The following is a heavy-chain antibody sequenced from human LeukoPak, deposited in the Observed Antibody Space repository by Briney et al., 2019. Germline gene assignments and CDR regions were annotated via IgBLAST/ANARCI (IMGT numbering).Heavy chain of an antibody. D-gene: IGHD3-3*01. V-gene: IGHV3-23*01. J-gene: IGHJ4*02. CDR3: LPRIFGVVIDDC. Sequence: PGGSLRLSCAASGFTFSSSAMSWVRQAPGKGLEWVSAISGSGGNTYYEDSVKGRFTISRDNSKGTLYLLMNSLRAEDTAVYYCLPRIFGVVIDDCWGQGTLVTVSS. CDR1: GFTFSSSA. CDR2: ISGSGGNT.